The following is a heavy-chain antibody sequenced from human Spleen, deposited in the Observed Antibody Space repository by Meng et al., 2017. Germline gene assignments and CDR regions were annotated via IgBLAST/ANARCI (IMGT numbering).Heavy chain of an antibody. CDR2: INSDGSST. J-gene: IGHJ4*02. CDR3: ARHGCNSGWYGCFDS. V-gene: IGHV3-74*01. D-gene: IGHD6-19*01. Sequence: GESLKISCAATGFTFSSYWMHWVRQAPGKGLVWVSRINSDGSSTSYADSVKGRFTISRDNAKNTLYLQMNSLGAEDTAVYYCARHGCNSGWYGCFDSWGQGTLVTVSS. CDR1: GFTFSSYW.